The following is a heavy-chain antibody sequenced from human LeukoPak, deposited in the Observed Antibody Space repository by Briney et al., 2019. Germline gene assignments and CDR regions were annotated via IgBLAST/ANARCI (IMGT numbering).Heavy chain of an antibody. CDR2: VNPSGGST. CDR3: ARDRIWDGSGS. Sequence: EASVKVSCKASGYTFTSYYMHWVRQAPGQGLEWMGIVNPSGGSTSYAQKFQGRVTMTRDTSTSTVYMELSSLRSEDTAVYYCARDRIWDGSGSWGQGTLVTVSS. CDR1: GYTFTSYY. D-gene: IGHD3-10*01. V-gene: IGHV1-46*01. J-gene: IGHJ4*02.